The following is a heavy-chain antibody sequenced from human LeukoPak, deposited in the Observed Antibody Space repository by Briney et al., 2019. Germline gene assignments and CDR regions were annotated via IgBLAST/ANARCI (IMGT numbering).Heavy chain of an antibody. Sequence: GGSLRLSCAASGFTFSSYAMHWVRQAPGKGLEWVALIWYDASNKYYADSVKGRFTISRDNSKNTLFLQMSSLRVEERAMYFCARGDYYGSGSNADYWGQGTLVSVSS. V-gene: IGHV3-33*01. CDR2: IWYDASNK. J-gene: IGHJ4*02. CDR1: GFTFSSYA. D-gene: IGHD3-10*01. CDR3: ARGDYYGSGSNADY.